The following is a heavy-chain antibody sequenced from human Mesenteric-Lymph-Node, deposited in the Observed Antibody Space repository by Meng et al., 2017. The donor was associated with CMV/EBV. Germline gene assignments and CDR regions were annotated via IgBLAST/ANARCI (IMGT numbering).Heavy chain of an antibody. Sequence: SETLSLTCTVSGGSMSSSYWSWIRQPPGKGLEWIGEINHSGSTNYNPSLKSRVTISVDTSKNQFSLKLSSVTAADTAVYYCAAAERTWGQGTLVTVSS. CDR3: AAAERT. V-gene: IGHV4-34*01. CDR2: INHSGST. CDR1: GGSMSSSY. J-gene: IGHJ5*02. D-gene: IGHD1-1*01.